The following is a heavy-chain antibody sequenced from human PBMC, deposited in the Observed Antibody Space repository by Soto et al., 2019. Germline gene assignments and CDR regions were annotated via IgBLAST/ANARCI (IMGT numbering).Heavy chain of an antibody. CDR1: GGSFSGYH. Sequence: TPDTPSLTRAVYGGSFSGYHWSGVRPPPGKGLEWIGEINHSGSTNYNPSLKSRVTISVDTSKNQFSLKLSSVTAADTAVYYCARGSREALSYSGYRFDYWGQGTLVTVSS. D-gene: IGHD3-16*02. CDR2: INHSGST. V-gene: IGHV4-34*01. J-gene: IGHJ4*02. CDR3: ARGSREALSYSGYRFDY.